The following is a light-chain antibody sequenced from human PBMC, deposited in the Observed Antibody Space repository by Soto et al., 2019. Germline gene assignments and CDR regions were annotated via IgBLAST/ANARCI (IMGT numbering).Light chain of an antibody. CDR3: SSYTSSSTL. V-gene: IGLV2-8*01. J-gene: IGLJ1*01. Sequence: QSVLNQPPSASGSPGQSVAISCTGTSSDVGGYNYVSWYQQHPGKAPKLMIYEVNKRPSGVPDRFSGSKSGNTASLTVSGLQAEDEADYYCSSYTSSSTLFGTGTKVTVL. CDR1: SSDVGGYNY. CDR2: EVN.